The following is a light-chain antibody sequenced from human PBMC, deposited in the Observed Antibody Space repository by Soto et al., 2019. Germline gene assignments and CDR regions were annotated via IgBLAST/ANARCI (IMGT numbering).Light chain of an antibody. V-gene: IGKV1-5*03. CDR1: QTINSW. Sequence: DIQLTQSPSTLSASVGDRVTITCRASQTINSWLAWYQQKPGKAPKLLIYRASSLESGVPSRFSGSGSGTEFTVTISCLQPDDCAAYYCQQYNSYWWTFGQGTKVEIK. CDR3: QQYNSYWWT. J-gene: IGKJ1*01. CDR2: RAS.